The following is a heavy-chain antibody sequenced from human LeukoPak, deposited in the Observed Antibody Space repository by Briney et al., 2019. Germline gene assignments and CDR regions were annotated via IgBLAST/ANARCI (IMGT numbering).Heavy chain of an antibody. V-gene: IGHV4-59*01. Sequence: SETLSLTCSVSGGSTSSYYGSWIRQPPGKGLEWIAYVHYTGSTNYNPSLTSRVTISMNTSKNQFSLRPRSVTAADTAMYYCARVERYNGDYGWFDPWGQGNLVTVSS. CDR2: VHYTGST. D-gene: IGHD4-17*01. CDR1: GGSTSSYY. J-gene: IGHJ5*02. CDR3: ARVERYNGDYGWFDP.